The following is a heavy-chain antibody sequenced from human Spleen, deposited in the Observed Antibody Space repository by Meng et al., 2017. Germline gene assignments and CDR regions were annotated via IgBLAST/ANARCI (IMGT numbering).Heavy chain of an antibody. Sequence: ASVKVSCKASGYTFTSFGISWVRQAPGQGLEWMGWISPNSGYTNYAQKLQDRVTMTTDTSTTTAYIELRSLRSDDTAMYYCARDPATRVSWGYFQHWGQGTLVTVSS. CDR2: ISPNSGYT. D-gene: IGHD4-17*01. V-gene: IGHV1-18*01. CDR3: ARDPATRVSWGYFQH. CDR1: GYTFTSFG. J-gene: IGHJ1*01.